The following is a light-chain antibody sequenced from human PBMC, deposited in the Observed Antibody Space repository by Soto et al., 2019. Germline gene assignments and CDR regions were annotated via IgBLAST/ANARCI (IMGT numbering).Light chain of an antibody. CDR2: DVG. J-gene: IGLJ2*01. V-gene: IGLV2-14*03. CDR1: SSDVGGYNY. Sequence: QSALTQPASVSGSPGQSITISCTGISSDVGGYNYVSWYQHHPGKAPKLIIYDVGNRPSGVSDRFSASKSGNTASLTISGLQAEDEADYYCSSYGSSNTVVFGGGTKLTVL. CDR3: SSYGSSNTVV.